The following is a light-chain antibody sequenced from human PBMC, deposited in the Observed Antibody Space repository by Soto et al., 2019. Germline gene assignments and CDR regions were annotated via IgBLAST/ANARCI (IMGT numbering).Light chain of an antibody. J-gene: IGLJ3*02. CDR1: TANIGSNT. CDR3: AAWDDSLNGQV. V-gene: IGLV1-44*01. CDR2: SNN. Sequence: QSVLTQPPSASGTPGQRLTISCSGSTANIGSNTVNWYQHLPGSAPKIVIYSNNQRPSGVPDRFSGSKSGTSASLAISGLQSEDEADYHCAAWDDSLNGQVFGGGTKLTVL.